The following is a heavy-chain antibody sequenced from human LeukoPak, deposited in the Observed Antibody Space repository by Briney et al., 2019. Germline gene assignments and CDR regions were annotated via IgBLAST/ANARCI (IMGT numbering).Heavy chain of an antibody. CDR1: GFTFSSYA. Sequence: QPGRSLRLSCAASGFTFSSYAMHWVRQAPGKGLEWVAVISYDGSNKYYADSVKGRFTISRDNSKNTLYLQMNSLRAEDTAVYYCARTWDYYYYMDVRGKGTTVTVSS. J-gene: IGHJ6*03. V-gene: IGHV3-30*04. D-gene: IGHD1-26*01. CDR3: ARTWDYYYYMDV. CDR2: ISYDGSNK.